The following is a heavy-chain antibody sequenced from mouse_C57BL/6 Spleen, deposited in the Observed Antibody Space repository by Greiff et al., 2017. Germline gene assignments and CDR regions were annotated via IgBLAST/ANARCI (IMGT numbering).Heavy chain of an antibody. D-gene: IGHD2-5*01. CDR3: ARKGIYYSNLDY. V-gene: IGHV1-55*01. CDR1: GYTFTSYW. J-gene: IGHJ2*01. Sequence: QVQLQQPGAELVKPGASVKMSCKASGYTFTSYWITWVKQRPGQGLEWIGDIYPGSGSTTYNEKFKSKATLTVDPSSSTAYMQLSSLTSEDSAVYYGARKGIYYSNLDYWGQGTTLTVSS. CDR2: IYPGSGST.